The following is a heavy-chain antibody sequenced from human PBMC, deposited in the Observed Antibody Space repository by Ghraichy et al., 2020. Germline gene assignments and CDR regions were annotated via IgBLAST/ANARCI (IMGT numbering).Heavy chain of an antibody. D-gene: IGHD3-9*01. Sequence: GESLRLSCAASGFTFSSYSMNWVRQAPGKGLEWVSYISSSSSTIYYADSVKGRFTISRDNAKNSLYLQMNSLRDEDTAVYYCARGLLYDILTGYLDYWGQGTLVTVSS. J-gene: IGHJ4*02. CDR2: ISSSSSTI. V-gene: IGHV3-48*02. CDR3: ARGLLYDILTGYLDY. CDR1: GFTFSSYS.